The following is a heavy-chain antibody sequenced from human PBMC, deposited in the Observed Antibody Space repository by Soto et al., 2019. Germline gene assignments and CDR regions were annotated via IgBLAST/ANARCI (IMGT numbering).Heavy chain of an antibody. D-gene: IGHD6-13*01. CDR2: IYYSGST. CDR1: GGSISSYY. Sequence: SETLSLTCTVSGGSISSYYWSWIRQPPGKGLEWIGYIYYSGSTNYNPSLKSRVTISVDTSKNQFSLKASDTAMYYCARLQAAAGDNDLTFDYWGQGTLVTVS. CDR3: ARLQAAAGDNDLTFDY. V-gene: IGHV4-59*12. J-gene: IGHJ4*02.